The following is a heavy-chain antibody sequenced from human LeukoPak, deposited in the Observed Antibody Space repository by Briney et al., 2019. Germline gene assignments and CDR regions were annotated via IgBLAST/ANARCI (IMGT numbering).Heavy chain of an antibody. D-gene: IGHD3-22*01. Sequence: GASVKVSCKASGYTFTSYGLTWVRQAPGQGLEWMGWINAYNGNTNYAQKLQGRVTMTTDTSTSTAYMDLRSLRSDDTAVYYCARSLWYYDSSGTTYDDYWGQGTLVTVSS. CDR2: INAYNGNT. CDR1: GYTFTSYG. J-gene: IGHJ4*02. CDR3: ARSLWYYDSSGTTYDDY. V-gene: IGHV1-18*01.